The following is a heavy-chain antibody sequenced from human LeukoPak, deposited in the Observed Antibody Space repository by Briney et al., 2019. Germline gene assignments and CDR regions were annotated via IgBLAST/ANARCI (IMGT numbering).Heavy chain of an antibody. CDR1: GGSISSYY. V-gene: IGHV4-4*07. CDR2: IYASGST. D-gene: IGHD3-3*01. J-gene: IGHJ5*02. Sequence: PSETLSLTCTVSGGSISSYYWSWIRQPAGKGLEWIGRIYASGSTNYNPSLKSRVTMSVDTSKNQFSLKLSSVTAADTAVYYCARHGGFWSGYYRVYNWFDPWGQGTLVTVSS. CDR3: ARHGGFWSGYYRVYNWFDP.